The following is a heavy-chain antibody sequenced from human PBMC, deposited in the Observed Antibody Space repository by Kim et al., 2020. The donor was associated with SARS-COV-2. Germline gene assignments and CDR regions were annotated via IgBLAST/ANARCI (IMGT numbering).Heavy chain of an antibody. J-gene: IGHJ6*02. V-gene: IGHV3-33*03. D-gene: IGHD3-16*01. Sequence: GGSLRLSCAASGFMVNTYGMHWVRQAPGKGLEWVAVIWKDGRNKYYGDSMKGRCTISRDESKNTAYLQMNSLRAEDTAVYYCAKDGGEGNYYGLDVWGLGTTVTVSS. CDR3: AKDGGEGNYYGLDV. CDR2: IWKDGRNK. CDR1: GFMVNTYG.